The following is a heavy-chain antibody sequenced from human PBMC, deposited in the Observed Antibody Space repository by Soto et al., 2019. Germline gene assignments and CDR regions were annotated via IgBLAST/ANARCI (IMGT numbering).Heavy chain of an antibody. Sequence: QLQLVQSGAEVKKPGSSVKVSCKASGGTFSSYAISWVRQAPGQGLEWMGGIIPIFGTANYAQKFQGRVRLTADESTSTAYMELSSLRSEDTAVYYCARARNYGDPLDYWGQGTLVTVSS. J-gene: IGHJ4*02. CDR3: ARARNYGDPLDY. D-gene: IGHD4-17*01. CDR2: IIPIFGTA. CDR1: GGTFSSYA. V-gene: IGHV1-69*01.